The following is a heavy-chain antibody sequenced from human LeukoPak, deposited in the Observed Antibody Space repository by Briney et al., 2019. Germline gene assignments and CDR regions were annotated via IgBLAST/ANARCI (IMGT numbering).Heavy chain of an antibody. CDR1: GFTFSSYS. V-gene: IGHV3-21*01. CDR2: ISSSSSYI. Sequence: PGGSLRLSCAASGFTFSSYSMNWVREAPGKGLEWVSSISSSSSYIYYADSVKGRFTISGDNAKNSLYLQMNSLRAEDTAVYYCARVRVVVPAAPMDYWGQGTLVTVSS. CDR3: ARVRVVVPAAPMDY. J-gene: IGHJ4*02. D-gene: IGHD2-2*01.